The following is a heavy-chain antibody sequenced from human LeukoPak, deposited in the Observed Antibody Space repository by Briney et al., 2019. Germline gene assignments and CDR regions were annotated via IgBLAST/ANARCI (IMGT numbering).Heavy chain of an antibody. V-gene: IGHV3-30*18. CDR1: GFTFSSYG. Sequence: GGSLRLSCSASGFTFSSYGTLRGRQAPGKGLEWVAVISYDGSNKYYADSVKGRFTISRDNSKNTLHMQMNNLRAEDTALYYCAQCPVTFGGVIVITSGYFDYGGQGTLVTVSS. CDR3: AQCPVTFGGVIVITSGYFDY. CDR2: ISYDGSNK. J-gene: IGHJ4*02. D-gene: IGHD3-16*02.